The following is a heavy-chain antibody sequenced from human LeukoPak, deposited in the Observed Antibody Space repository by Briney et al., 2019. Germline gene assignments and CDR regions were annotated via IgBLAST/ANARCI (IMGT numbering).Heavy chain of an antibody. D-gene: IGHD2-2*01. CDR2: ISISGSII. Sequence: GGSLRLSCAASGFSFSGYEMNWVRQAPGKGLEWLSSISISGSIIYYADSVEGRFTISRDNAKNSVYLQMNSLRAEDTAVYYCARGHNLVIPTRINFDYWGQGTLVTVSS. CDR1: GFSFSGYE. V-gene: IGHV3-48*03. CDR3: ARGHNLVIPTRINFDY. J-gene: IGHJ4*02.